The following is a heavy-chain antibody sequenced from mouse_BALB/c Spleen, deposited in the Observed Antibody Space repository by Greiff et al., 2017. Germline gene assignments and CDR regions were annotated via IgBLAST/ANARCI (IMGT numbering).Heavy chain of an antibody. CDR1: GYTFTSYW. CDR3: ARGHYGNYGVDY. Sequence: QVQLQQSGAELVKPGASVKLSCKASGYTFTSYWMHWVKQRPGQGLEWIGEINPSNGRTNYNEKFKSKATLTVDKSSSTAYMQLSSLTSEDSAVYYCARGHYGNYGVDYWGQGTTLTVSS. CDR2: INPSNGRT. J-gene: IGHJ2*01. D-gene: IGHD2-1*01. V-gene: IGHV1S81*02.